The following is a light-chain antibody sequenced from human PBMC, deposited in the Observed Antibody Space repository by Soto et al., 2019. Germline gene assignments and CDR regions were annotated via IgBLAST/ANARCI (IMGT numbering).Light chain of an antibody. Sequence: DIQMTQSPSTLSGSVGDRVTITCRASQTISSWLAWYQQKPGKAPKLLIYKASTLKSGVPSRFSGSGSGTEFTLTISSLQPDDFATYYCQYYNSYSAAFGQGTKVDSK. CDR3: QYYNSYSAA. CDR1: QTISSW. J-gene: IGKJ1*01. V-gene: IGKV1-5*03. CDR2: KAS.